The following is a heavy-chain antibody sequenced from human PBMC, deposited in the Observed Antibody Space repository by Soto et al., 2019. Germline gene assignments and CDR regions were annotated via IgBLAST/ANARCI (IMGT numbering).Heavy chain of an antibody. V-gene: IGHV3-23*01. CDR2: ISGSGGST. CDR3: ARIHRSGWYDSFDL. CDR1: GFTCISYA. D-gene: IGHD6-19*01. Sequence: XGSRKLSCAASGFTCISYAMSWVRQAPGKGLEWVSAISGSGGSTYSADSVKGRFTISRDNSNNTLYLQMNSLRAEHTAVYYCARIHRSGWYDSFDLWRQGPMVTVSS. J-gene: IGHJ3*01.